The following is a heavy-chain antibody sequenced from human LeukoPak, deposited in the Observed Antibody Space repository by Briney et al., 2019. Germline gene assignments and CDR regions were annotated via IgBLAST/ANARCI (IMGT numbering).Heavy chain of an antibody. Sequence: GGSLRHSCAASGFTFSNYAMSWVRQAPGKGLEWVSVIGGDSGSTYYADSVKGRFTISRDNSKNTLYLQMNSLRTEDTGVYFCVRDAGGYWGQGTLVTVSS. V-gene: IGHV3-23*01. CDR3: VRDAGGY. J-gene: IGHJ4*02. D-gene: IGHD1-14*01. CDR1: GFTFSNYA. CDR2: IGGDSGST.